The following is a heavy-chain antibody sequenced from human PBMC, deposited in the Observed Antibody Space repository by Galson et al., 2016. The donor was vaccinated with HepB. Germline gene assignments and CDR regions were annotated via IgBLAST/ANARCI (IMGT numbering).Heavy chain of an antibody. CDR3: ARGAAAVTGIVDS. D-gene: IGHD6-25*01. CDR1: EFTFSSYW. J-gene: IGHJ4*02. CDR2: IKQDGSEE. Sequence: SLRLSCAASEFTFSSYWMNWVRRAPGKGLEWVANIKQDGSEEYYVDSVKGRFTISRDNAKNSLYLQMTSLRAEDTAVYYCARGAAAVTGIVDSWGQGTLVTVSS. V-gene: IGHV3-7*01.